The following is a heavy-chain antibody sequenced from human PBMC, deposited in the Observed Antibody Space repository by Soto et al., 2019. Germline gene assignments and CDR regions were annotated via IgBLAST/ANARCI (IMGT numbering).Heavy chain of an antibody. D-gene: IGHD1-26*01. CDR1: GFTFTYSA. Sequence: ASVKVSCKTSGFTFTYSAIQWVRQARGQRLEWIGWIVVGSDNTNYAQKFQERVTMTRDLSTSTVYMDLSGLRSDDTAVYYCARDAAVGLFDYWGQGTLVTVSS. J-gene: IGHJ4*02. CDR2: IVVGSDNT. CDR3: ARDAAVGLFDY. V-gene: IGHV1-58*02.